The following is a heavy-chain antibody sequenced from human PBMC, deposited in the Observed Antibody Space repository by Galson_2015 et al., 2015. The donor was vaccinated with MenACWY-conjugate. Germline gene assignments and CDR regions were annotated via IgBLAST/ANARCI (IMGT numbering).Heavy chain of an antibody. J-gene: IGHJ3*01. D-gene: IGHD6-19*01. CDR3: ARAKEQWLSKTFEL. CDR1: GFTFSSSW. CDR2: IKHDASGK. V-gene: IGHV3-7*01. Sequence: SLRLSCAASGFTFSSSWMGWVRQAPGKGLEWVANIKHDASGKSYVDSVKGRFIISRDNAKNSLYLQMDSLRAEDTAMYFCARAKEQWLSKTFELWGQGTMVTVSS.